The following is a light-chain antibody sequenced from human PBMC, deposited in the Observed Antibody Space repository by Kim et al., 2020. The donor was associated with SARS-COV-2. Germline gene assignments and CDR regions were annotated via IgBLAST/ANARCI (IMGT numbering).Light chain of an antibody. CDR3: QAWDSRTVV. J-gene: IGLJ2*01. V-gene: IGLV3-1*01. Sequence: SYELTQPLSVSVSPGQTASITCSGDKLGDKYACWYQKKPGQSPVLVIYQDNKRPSGIPERFSGSNSGNTATLTISGTQAMDEADYYCQAWDSRTVVFGGGTPLTVL. CDR1: KLGDKY. CDR2: QDN.